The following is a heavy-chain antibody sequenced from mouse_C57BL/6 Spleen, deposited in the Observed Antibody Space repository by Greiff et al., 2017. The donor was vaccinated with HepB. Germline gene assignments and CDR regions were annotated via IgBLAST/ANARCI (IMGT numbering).Heavy chain of an antibody. J-gene: IGHJ4*01. V-gene: IGHV1-81*01. D-gene: IGHD2-4*01. CDR2: IYPRSGNT. CDR1: GYTFTSYG. Sequence: VQLQQSGAELARPGASVKLSCKASGYTFTSYGISWVKQRTGQGLEWIGEIYPRSGNTYYNEKFKGKATLTADKSSSTAYMELRSLTSEDSAVYFCAREDYDGGYAMDYWGQGTSVTVSS. CDR3: AREDYDGGYAMDY.